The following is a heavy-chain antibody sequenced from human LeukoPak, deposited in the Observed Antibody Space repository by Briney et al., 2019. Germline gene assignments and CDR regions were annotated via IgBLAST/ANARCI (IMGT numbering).Heavy chain of an antibody. V-gene: IGHV4-59*01. D-gene: IGHD5-18*01. CDR2: IYYSGST. CDR3: ARDQGGYSYGFDY. CDR1: GGSISSYY. Sequence: SETLSLACTVSGGSISSYYWSWLRQPPGKGLEWIGYIYYSGSTNYNPSLKTRVTISVDTSKNQFSLKLSSVTAADTAVYYCARDQGGYSYGFDYWGQGTLVTVSS. J-gene: IGHJ4*02.